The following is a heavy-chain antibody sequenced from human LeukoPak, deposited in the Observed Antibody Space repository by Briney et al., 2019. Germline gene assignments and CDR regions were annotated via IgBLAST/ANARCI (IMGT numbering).Heavy chain of an antibody. J-gene: IGHJ4*02. CDR2: ITANGGST. D-gene: IGHD6-19*01. CDR1: GFTFNTYP. Sequence: QSGGSLRLSFAASGFTFNTYPMTWFRQAPGKGLNWVSGITANGGSTYYADSVKGRFTISRDNSRNTLFLQMDSLRAEDTAIYYCAKESSQWLVPYWGRGTLVTVSS. V-gene: IGHV3-23*01. CDR3: AKESSQWLVPY.